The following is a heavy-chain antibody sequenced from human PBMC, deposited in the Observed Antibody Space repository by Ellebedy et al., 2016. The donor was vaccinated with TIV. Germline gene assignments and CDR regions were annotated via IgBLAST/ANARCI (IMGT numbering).Heavy chain of an antibody. CDR3: AKKIIASAYDS. CDR2: ISGSSTYI. J-gene: IGHJ5*01. Sequence: PGGSLRLSCVASGFTFSNYNMNWVRQAPGKGLEWVSSISGSSTYIYYADSVKGRFAISRDNAKNSLYLQMNSLRAEDTAVYYCAKKIIASAYDSWGQGTPVTVSS. CDR1: GFTFSNYN. D-gene: IGHD2/OR15-2a*01. V-gene: IGHV3-21*01.